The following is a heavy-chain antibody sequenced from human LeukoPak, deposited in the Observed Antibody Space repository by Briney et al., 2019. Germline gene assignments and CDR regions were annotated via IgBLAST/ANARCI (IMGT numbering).Heavy chain of an antibody. D-gene: IGHD6-13*01. CDR1: GYTFTSYG. CDR2: ISAYNGNT. Sequence: ASVKVSCKASGYTFTSYGISWVRQAPGQGLEWMGWISAYNGNTNYAQKLQGRVTMTTDTSTSTAYMELRSLRSDDTAVYYCARVHYFPRPHSKQNPYSGSGQNWYFDLWGRGTLVTVSS. CDR3: ARVHYFPRPHSKQNPYSGSGQNWYFDL. J-gene: IGHJ2*01. V-gene: IGHV1-18*01.